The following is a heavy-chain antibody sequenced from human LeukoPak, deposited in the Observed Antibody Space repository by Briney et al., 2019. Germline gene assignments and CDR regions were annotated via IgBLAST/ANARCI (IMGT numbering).Heavy chain of an antibody. CDR3: AKGENYDILTGYYGYYYYGMDV. D-gene: IGHD3-9*01. J-gene: IGHJ6*04. CDR1: GFTFSNYA. V-gene: IGHV3-23*01. CDR2: ISGSGGST. Sequence: GGSLRLSCAASGFTFSNYAMSWVRQAPEKGLEWVSTISGSGGSTYYADSVKGRFTISRDNSKNTLYLRMNSLRAEDTAVYYCAKGENYDILTGYYGYYYYGMDVWGKGTTVTVSS.